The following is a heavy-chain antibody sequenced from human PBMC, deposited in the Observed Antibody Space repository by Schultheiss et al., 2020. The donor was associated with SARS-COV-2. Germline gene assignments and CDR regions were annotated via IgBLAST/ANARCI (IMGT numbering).Heavy chain of an antibody. V-gene: IGHV4-61*02. CDR3: ARGLIDY. CDR2: IYTSGST. J-gene: IGHJ4*02. CDR1: GGSISSGSYY. Sequence: SQTLSLTCTVSGGSISSGSYYWSWIRQPAGKGLEWIGRIYTSGSTNYNPSLKSRVTISVDTSKNQFSLKLSSVTAADTAVYYCARGLIDYWGQGTLVTVFS.